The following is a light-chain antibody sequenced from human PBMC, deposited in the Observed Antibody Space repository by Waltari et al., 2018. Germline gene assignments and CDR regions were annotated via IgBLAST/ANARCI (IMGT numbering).Light chain of an antibody. V-gene: IGLV2-14*03. J-gene: IGLJ2*01. CDR2: DVT. CDR3: SSYTSSSTLA. Sequence: QSALTQPASVSGSPGQSITISCTGTSGDVGGYKYVSWYQQHPGKAHKLMIYDVTNRPSGVSNRFSGSKAGNTASLTISGLQAEDEAYYYCSSYTSSSTLAFGGGTKLTVL. CDR1: SGDVGGYKY.